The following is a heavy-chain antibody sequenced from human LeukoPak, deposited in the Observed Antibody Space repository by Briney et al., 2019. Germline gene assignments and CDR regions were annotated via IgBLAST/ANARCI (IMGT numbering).Heavy chain of an antibody. V-gene: IGHV3-23*01. J-gene: IGHJ4*02. CDR2: ISDCGGRT. Sequence: GGSLTLSCAVSGITLSNYGMSWVGQAPGKGLEWVAGISDCGGRTNYADSVKGRFTISRDNPKNTLYLQMNSLRAEDTAVYFCAKRGVVIRVFLVGFHKEAYYFDSWGQGALVTVSS. D-gene: IGHD3-10*01. CDR1: GITLSNYG. CDR3: AKRGVVIRVFLVGFHKEAYYFDS.